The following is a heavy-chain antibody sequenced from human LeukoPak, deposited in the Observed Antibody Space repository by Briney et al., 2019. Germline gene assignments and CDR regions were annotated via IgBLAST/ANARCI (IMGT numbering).Heavy chain of an antibody. Sequence: ASVKVSCKASGYTFTSYGISWVRQAPGQGLEWMGWISAYNGNTNYAQKLQGRVTMTTDTSTSTAYMELRSLRSDDTAVYYCTVWFGELFTLGSSYYFDYWGQGTLVTVSS. J-gene: IGHJ4*02. CDR1: GYTFTSYG. CDR3: TVWFGELFTLGSSYYFDY. D-gene: IGHD3-10*01. V-gene: IGHV1-18*01. CDR2: ISAYNGNT.